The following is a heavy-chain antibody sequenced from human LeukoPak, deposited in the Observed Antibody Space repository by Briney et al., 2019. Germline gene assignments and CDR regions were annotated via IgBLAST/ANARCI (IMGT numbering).Heavy chain of an antibody. V-gene: IGHV3-15*01. CDR1: GFTFTNAW. D-gene: IGHD3-22*01. CDR3: TKSGGYYQKFDY. Sequence: GGSLRLSCATSGFTFTNAWMSWVRQAPGKGLEWVGRIKSKSDGGTTDYTPPVKDKFTISRDDSKNTLYLQMNSLKSEDTAVYYCTKSGGYYQKFDYWGQGTLVTVSS. J-gene: IGHJ4*02. CDR2: IKSKSDGGTT.